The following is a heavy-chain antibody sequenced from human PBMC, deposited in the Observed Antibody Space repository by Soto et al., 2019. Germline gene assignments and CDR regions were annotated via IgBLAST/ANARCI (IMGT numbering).Heavy chain of an antibody. D-gene: IGHD4-17*01. V-gene: IGHV1-8*01. J-gene: IGHJ5*02. CDR1: GYTFTSYD. Sequence: QVQLVQSGAEVKKPGASVKVSCKASGYTFTSYDINWVRQATGQGLEWMGWMNPNSGNTGYAQKFQGRVTMTRNTSISKAYMELSSLRSEDTAVYYCARAPRAHDYGDSWGWFDPWGQGTLVTVSS. CDR3: ARAPRAHDYGDSWGWFDP. CDR2: MNPNSGNT.